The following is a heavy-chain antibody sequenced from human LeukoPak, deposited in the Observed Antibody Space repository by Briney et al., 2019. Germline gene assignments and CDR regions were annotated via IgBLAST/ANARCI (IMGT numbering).Heavy chain of an antibody. CDR1: GYTFTGYY. J-gene: IGHJ4*02. CDR2: INPNSGGT. CDR3: ATSYDSSGYYVFDY. V-gene: IGHV1-2*02. Sequence: ASVKVSCKASGYTFTGYYMHWVRQAPGQGVEWMGWINPNSGGTNYAQKFQGRVTMTRDTSISTAYMELSRLRSDDTAVYYCATSYDSSGYYVFDYWGQGTLVTVSS. D-gene: IGHD3-22*01.